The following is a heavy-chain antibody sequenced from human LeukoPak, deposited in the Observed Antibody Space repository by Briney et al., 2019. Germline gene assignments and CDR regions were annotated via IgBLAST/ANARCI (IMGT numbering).Heavy chain of an antibody. Sequence: SETLSLTCTVSGVSISSSNSYWGWIRQPPGKGLEWIGSIYYSGNTYYNASLKSQVSISIDTSKNQFSLRLTSVTAADTAVYYCARGSGGTTPVDYWGQGTLVTVSS. CDR3: ARGSGGTTPVDY. CDR2: IYYSGNT. D-gene: IGHD1-1*01. CDR1: GVSISSSNSY. J-gene: IGHJ4*02. V-gene: IGHV4-39*01.